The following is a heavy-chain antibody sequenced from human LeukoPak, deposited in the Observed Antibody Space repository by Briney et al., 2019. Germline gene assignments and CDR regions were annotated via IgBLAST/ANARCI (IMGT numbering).Heavy chain of an antibody. Sequence: GGSLRLSCAASGFTFDDYAMHWVRQAPGKGLEWVSRINSDGSSTSYADSVKGRFTISRDNAKNTLYLQMNSLRAEDTAVYYCAREGRLVAGHDYWGQGTLVTVSS. CDR2: INSDGSST. D-gene: IGHD6-13*01. CDR1: GFTFDDYA. J-gene: IGHJ4*02. CDR3: AREGRLVAGHDY. V-gene: IGHV3-74*01.